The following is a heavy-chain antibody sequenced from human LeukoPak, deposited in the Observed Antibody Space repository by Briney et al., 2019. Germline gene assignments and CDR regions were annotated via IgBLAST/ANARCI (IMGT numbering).Heavy chain of an antibody. J-gene: IGHJ6*03. CDR2: IYYSGST. Sequence: PSETLSLTCTVSGGSISSSSYYWGWIRQPPGKGLEWIGSIYYSGSTYYNPSLKSRVTISVETSKNQFSLKLSSVTAADTAVYYCARNTYRYSYGPAYMDVWGKGTTVTVSS. V-gene: IGHV4-39*07. D-gene: IGHD5-18*01. CDR1: GGSISSSSYY. CDR3: ARNTYRYSYGPAYMDV.